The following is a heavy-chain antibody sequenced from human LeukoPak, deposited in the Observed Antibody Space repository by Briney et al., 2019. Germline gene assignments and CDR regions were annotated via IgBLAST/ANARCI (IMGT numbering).Heavy chain of an antibody. CDR2: IYHSGST. CDR3: ARDNDYGGNSNY. J-gene: IGHJ4*02. CDR1: GYSISSGYY. V-gene: IGHV4-38-2*02. Sequence: SETLSLTCTVSGYSISSGYYWGWIRQPPGKGLEWIGSIYHSGSTYYNPSLKSRVPISVDTSKNQFSLKLSSVTAADTAVYYCARDNDYGGNSNYWGQGTLVTVSS. D-gene: IGHD4-23*01.